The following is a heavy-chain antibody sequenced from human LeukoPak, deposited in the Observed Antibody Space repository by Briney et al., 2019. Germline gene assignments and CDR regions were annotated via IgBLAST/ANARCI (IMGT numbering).Heavy chain of an antibody. J-gene: IGHJ4*02. V-gene: IGHV3-30*02. Sequence: GGSLRLSCAASGFTFSSYGMNWVRQAPGKRPEWAALIRYVGSKKYYADTVKGRFSISRDNSKNTLYLQMNSLRAEDTAVYYCAKPHPIATIAVAVGVGYWGQGTLVTVSS. D-gene: IGHD6-19*01. CDR2: IRYVGSKK. CDR1: GFTFSSYG. CDR3: AKPHPIATIAVAVGVGY.